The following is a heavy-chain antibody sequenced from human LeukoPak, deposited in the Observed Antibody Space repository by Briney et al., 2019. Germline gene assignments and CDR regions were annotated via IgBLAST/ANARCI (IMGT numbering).Heavy chain of an antibody. CDR2: ISWNSGSI. V-gene: IGHV3-9*01. J-gene: IGHJ4*02. Sequence: GGSLRLSCAASGFTFDDYAMHWVRQAPGKGLEWVSGISWNSGSIGYADSVKGRFTISRDNAKNSLYLQMNSLRDEDTALYYCAKDKADPMTFHYFDYWGQGTLVTVSS. CDR1: GFTFDDYA. CDR3: AKDKADPMTFHYFDY.